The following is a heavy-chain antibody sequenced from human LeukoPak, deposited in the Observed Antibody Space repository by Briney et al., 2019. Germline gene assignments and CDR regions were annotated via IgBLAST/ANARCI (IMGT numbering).Heavy chain of an antibody. D-gene: IGHD2-15*01. Sequence: PSETLSLTCTLSGGSIASDNHYWGWIRQPPGENLEWIGTIHYTGISFYNSSLKSRVTVSVDTSKNQFSLKLSSVIDADAAVYYCARQVNVVWALDIWGQGTTVTVSS. CDR2: IHYTGIS. CDR3: ARQVNVVWALDI. J-gene: IGHJ3*02. V-gene: IGHV4-39*01. CDR1: GGSIASDNHY.